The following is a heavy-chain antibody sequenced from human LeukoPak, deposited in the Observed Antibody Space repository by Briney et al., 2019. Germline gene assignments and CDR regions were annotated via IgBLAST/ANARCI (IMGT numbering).Heavy chain of an antibody. CDR2: IDYSGNT. D-gene: IGHD6-19*01. CDR1: GGSISSYY. V-gene: IGHV4-59*01. J-gene: IGHJ4*02. CDR3: AREGKLTGYFGGLGFNY. Sequence: SETLSLTYTVSGGSISSYYWSWIRQPPGKGLEWIGNIDYSGNTIYNPTLKSRVTMSVDTSKTQFSLNLTSVTAADTAVYYCAREGKLTGYFGGLGFNYWGQGILVTVSS.